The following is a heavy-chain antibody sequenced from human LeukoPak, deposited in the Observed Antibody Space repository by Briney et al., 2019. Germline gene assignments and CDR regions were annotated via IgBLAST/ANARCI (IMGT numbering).Heavy chain of an antibody. CDR3: ARVRYSDSSVLTRKRSYYFDY. CDR2: ISGSGGST. J-gene: IGHJ4*02. Sequence: GGSLRLSCAASGFTFSSYGMSWVRQAPGKGLEWVSAISGSGGSTYYADSVEGRFTISRDNSKNTLYLQMNSLRAEDTAVYYCARVRYSDSSVLTRKRSYYFDYWGQGTLVTVSS. CDR1: GFTFSSYG. D-gene: IGHD3-22*01. V-gene: IGHV3-23*01.